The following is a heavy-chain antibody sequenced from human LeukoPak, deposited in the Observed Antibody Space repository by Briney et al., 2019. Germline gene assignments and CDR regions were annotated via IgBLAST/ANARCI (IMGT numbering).Heavy chain of an antibody. CDR2: IIPIFRTA. Sequence: ASVKVSCKASGGTFSNYAITWVRQAPGQGLEWMGGIIPIFRTANYAQKFQGRVIITADESTSTAYMELRSLRSGDTAVYYCARLERRRDYWGQGTLVTVSS. D-gene: IGHD5-24*01. J-gene: IGHJ4*02. CDR1: GGTFSNYA. CDR3: ARLERRRDY. V-gene: IGHV1-69*01.